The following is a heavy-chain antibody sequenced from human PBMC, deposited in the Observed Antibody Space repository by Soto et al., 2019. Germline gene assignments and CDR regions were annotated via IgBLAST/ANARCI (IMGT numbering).Heavy chain of an antibody. CDR2: IYDSGVT. D-gene: IGHD5-18*01. J-gene: IGHJ3*01. CDR1: GAVVTSGENY. Sequence: TLSLTCSVSGAVVTSGENYWSWGRQPPGKGLEWLGYIYDSGVTSYTPALKSRVTLSLDRPNNQVSLKLRSVTAADTAVYFSGRDLAQGYTGNVLGHGTLVT. CDR3: GRDLAQGYTGNV. V-gene: IGHV4-30-4*08.